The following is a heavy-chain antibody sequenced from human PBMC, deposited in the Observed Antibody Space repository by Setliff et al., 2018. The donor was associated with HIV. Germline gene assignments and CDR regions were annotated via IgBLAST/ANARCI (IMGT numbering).Heavy chain of an antibody. CDR3: ARRDGYSYGFYFDY. V-gene: IGHV4-59*04. CDR2: IYYSGST. CDR1: GGSIRSYY. J-gene: IGHJ4*02. Sequence: ASETLSLTCTVSGGSIRSYYWSWIRQPPGKGLEWIGYIYYSGSTYYNPSLKSRLTISVDTSKNQSSLKLSSVTAADTAVYYCARRDGYSYGFYFDYWGQGTLVTVSS. D-gene: IGHD5-18*01.